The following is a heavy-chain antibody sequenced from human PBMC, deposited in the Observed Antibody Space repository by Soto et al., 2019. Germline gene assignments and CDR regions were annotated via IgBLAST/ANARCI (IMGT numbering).Heavy chain of an antibody. V-gene: IGHV3-23*01. J-gene: IGHJ6*03. CDR3: AKGSSTVTTSRGVYYYYYYMDV. Sequence: GGSLRLSCAASGFTFSSYAMSWVRQAPGKGLEWVSAISGSGGSTYYADSVKGRFTISRDNSKNTLYLQMNSLRAEDTAVYYCAKGSSTVTTSRGVYYYYYYMDVWGKGTTVTVSS. CDR1: GFTFSSYA. D-gene: IGHD4-4*01. CDR2: ISGSGGST.